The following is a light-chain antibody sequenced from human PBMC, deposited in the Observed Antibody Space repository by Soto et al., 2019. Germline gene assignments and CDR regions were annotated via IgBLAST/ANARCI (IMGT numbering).Light chain of an antibody. Sequence: QSALTQPRSVSGSPGQSVTISCTGTSSDVGGYDFVSWYQQYPGKVPKLIIYDVSQRPSGVPDRFSASKSDNTASLTISGLQAEDEADYYCCSYAGSYTIFGGVTKVTVL. CDR3: CSYAGSYTI. CDR2: DVS. V-gene: IGLV2-11*01. J-gene: IGLJ2*01. CDR1: SSDVGGYDF.